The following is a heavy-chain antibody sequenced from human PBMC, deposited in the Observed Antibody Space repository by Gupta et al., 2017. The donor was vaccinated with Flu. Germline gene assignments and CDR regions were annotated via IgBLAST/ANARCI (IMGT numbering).Heavy chain of an antibody. Sequence: SWVRQAPGQGLEWMGGIIPIFGTANYAQKFQGRVTITADESTSTAYMELSSLRSEDTAVYYCAREGEPIVVVVAATSYFRDWGQGTLVTVSS. J-gene: IGHJ4*02. CDR3: AREGEPIVVVVAATSYFRD. D-gene: IGHD2-15*01. CDR2: IIPIFGTA. V-gene: IGHV1-69*01.